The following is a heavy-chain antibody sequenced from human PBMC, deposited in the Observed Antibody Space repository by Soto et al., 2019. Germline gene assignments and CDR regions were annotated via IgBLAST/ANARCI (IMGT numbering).Heavy chain of an antibody. CDR3: ARESGGATATLDYYYFYMDV. CDR2: INPNSGVT. V-gene: IGHV1-2*04. D-gene: IGHD5-12*01. Sequence: QVQLVQSGAEVKKPGASVTVSCRSSGDTFTDYYMHWVRQAPGQGLEWMGWINPNSGVTKYAQKFQGWVTMIRDTSTRTVYMQLSRLRSDDTAVYYCARESGGATATLDYYYFYMDVWGTGTTVTVSS. J-gene: IGHJ6*03. CDR1: GDTFTDYY.